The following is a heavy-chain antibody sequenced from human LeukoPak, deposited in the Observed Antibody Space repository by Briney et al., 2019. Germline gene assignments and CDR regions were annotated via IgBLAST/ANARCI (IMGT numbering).Heavy chain of an antibody. Sequence: SETLSLTCAVSGGSISSGGYSWSWIRQPPGKGLEWIGYIYHSGSTYYNPSLKSRVTISIDTSKNLISLQLSSVTAADTAVYYCARYGLYGSGDYYKGFDSWGQGTLVTVSS. CDR1: GGSISSGGYS. CDR2: IYHSGST. D-gene: IGHD3-10*01. J-gene: IGHJ5*01. CDR3: ARYGLYGSGDYYKGFDS. V-gene: IGHV4-30-2*02.